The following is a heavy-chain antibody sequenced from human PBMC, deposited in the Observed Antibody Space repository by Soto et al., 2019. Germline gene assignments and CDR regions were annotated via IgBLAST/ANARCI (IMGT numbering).Heavy chain of an antibody. CDR3: AKDAYSSSGSGAEYFQH. D-gene: IGHD6-13*01. J-gene: IGHJ1*01. Sequence: SLRLSCAASGFTFSSYAMSWVRQAPGKGLEWVSAISGSGGSTYYADSVKGRFTISRDNSKNTLYLQMNSLRAEDTAVYYCAKDAYSSSGSGAEYFQHWGRGTLVTVSS. CDR1: GFTFSSYA. CDR2: ISGSGGST. V-gene: IGHV3-23*01.